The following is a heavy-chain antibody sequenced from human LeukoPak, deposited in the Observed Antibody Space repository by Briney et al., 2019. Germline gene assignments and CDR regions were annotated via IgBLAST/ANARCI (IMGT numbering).Heavy chain of an antibody. CDR2: IYPGDSDT. J-gene: IGHJ3*02. CDR3: ARSITMIVVAPDAFDI. D-gene: IGHD3-22*01. CDR1: GYSFTSYW. V-gene: IGHV5-51*01. Sequence: GESLKISCXGSGYSFTSYWIGWVRQMPGKGLEWMGIIYPGDSDTRYSPSFQGQVTISADKSISTAYLQWSSLKASDTAMYYCARSITMIVVAPDAFDIWGQGTMVTVSS.